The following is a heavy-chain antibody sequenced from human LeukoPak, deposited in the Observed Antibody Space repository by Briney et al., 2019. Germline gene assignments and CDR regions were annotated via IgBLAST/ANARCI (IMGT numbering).Heavy chain of an antibody. D-gene: IGHD2-2*02. CDR3: ARGGCSSTSCYTGGFDY. CDR2: INHSGST. V-gene: IGHV4-34*01. Sequence: SETLSLTCAVDGGSFSGYYWSWIRQPPGKGLEWIGEINHSGSTNYNPSLKSRVTISVDTSKNQFSLKLSSVTAADTAVYYCARGGCSSTSCYTGGFDYWGQGTLVTVSS. CDR1: GGSFSGYY. J-gene: IGHJ4*02.